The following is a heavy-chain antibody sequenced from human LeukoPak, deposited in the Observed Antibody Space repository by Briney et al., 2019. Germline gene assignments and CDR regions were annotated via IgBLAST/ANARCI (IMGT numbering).Heavy chain of an antibody. CDR1: GFTFSSYA. CDR2: ISGSGGST. J-gene: IGHJ5*02. Sequence: LTGGSLRLSCAASGFTFSSYAMSWVRQAPGKGLEWVSAISGSGGSTYYADSVKGRFTISRDNSKSTLYLQMNSLRAEDTAVYYCAKEHVVVPAATSDWFDPWGQGTLVTVSS. D-gene: IGHD2-2*01. V-gene: IGHV3-23*01. CDR3: AKEHVVVPAATSDWFDP.